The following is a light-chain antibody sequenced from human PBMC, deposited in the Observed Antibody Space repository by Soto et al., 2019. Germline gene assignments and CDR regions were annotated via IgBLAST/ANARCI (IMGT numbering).Light chain of an antibody. CDR2: WAS. V-gene: IGKV4-1*01. Sequence: DIVMTQSPDSLAVSLGERATINCKSSQSVLYSSNNKNNLAWYQQKPGQPPKLLISWASTRESGVPDRFSGSGSGTDLTLTISSLQAEDVAVYYCHQYHTAPRTFGQGTKVEIK. CDR3: HQYHTAPRT. CDR1: QSVLYSSNNKNN. J-gene: IGKJ1*01.